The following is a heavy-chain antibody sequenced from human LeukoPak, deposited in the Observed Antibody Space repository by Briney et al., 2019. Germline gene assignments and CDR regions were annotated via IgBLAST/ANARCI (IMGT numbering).Heavy chain of an antibody. CDR3: AGETLNSRRIDY. V-gene: IGHV4-31*03. Sequence: PSETLSLTCTVSGGSISSGGYYWSWIRQHPGKGLEWIGYIYYSGSTYYNPSLKSRVTISVDTSKNQFSLKLSSVTAADTAVYYCAGETLNSRRIDYWGQGTLVTVSS. CDR2: IYYSGST. CDR1: GGSISSGGYY. J-gene: IGHJ4*02. D-gene: IGHD5-24*01.